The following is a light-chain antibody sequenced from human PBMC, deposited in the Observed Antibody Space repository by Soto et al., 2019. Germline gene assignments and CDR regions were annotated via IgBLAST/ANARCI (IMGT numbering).Light chain of an antibody. CDR3: SSYTSSSTPYI. J-gene: IGLJ1*01. V-gene: IGLV2-14*01. CDR1: SSDVGGYTY. Sequence: QSVLTQPASVSGSPGQSITISCTGTSSDVGGYTYVSWYQQHPGKAPEVMIYEVSNRPSGVSNRFSGSKSGNTASLTISGLQAEDEADYYCSSYTSSSTPYIFGTGTKLTVL. CDR2: EVS.